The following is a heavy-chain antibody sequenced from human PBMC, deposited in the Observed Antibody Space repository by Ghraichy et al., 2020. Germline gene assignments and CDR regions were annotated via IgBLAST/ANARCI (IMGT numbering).Heavy chain of an antibody. J-gene: IGHJ6*02. CDR2: INHSGST. V-gene: IGHV4-34*01. Sequence: SETLSLTCAVYGGSFSGYYWSWIRQPPGKGLEWIGEINHSGSTNYNPSLKSRVTISVDTSKNQFSLKLSSVTAAETAVYYCARGFLSTSCYATTPKRLGYGMDVWGQGTTVTVSS. D-gene: IGHD2-2*01. CDR1: GGSFSGYY. CDR3: ARGFLSTSCYATTPKRLGYGMDV.